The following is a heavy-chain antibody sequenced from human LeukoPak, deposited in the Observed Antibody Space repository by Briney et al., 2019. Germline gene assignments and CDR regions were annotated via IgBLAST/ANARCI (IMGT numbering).Heavy chain of an antibody. J-gene: IGHJ6*02. CDR1: GYTFTSYG. CDR3: ARRVAGTALDV. CDR2: INPNSGGT. D-gene: IGHD6-19*01. V-gene: IGHV1-2*02. Sequence: ASVKVSCKASGYTFTSYGISWVRQAPGQGLEWMGWINPNSGGTNYAQKFQGRVTMTRDTSISTAYMELSRLRSDDTAVYYCARRVAGTALDVWGQGTTVTVSS.